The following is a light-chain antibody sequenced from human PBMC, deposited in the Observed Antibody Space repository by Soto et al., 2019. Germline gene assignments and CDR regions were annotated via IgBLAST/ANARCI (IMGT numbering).Light chain of an antibody. CDR2: GAS. CDR3: QQYGSAPRT. J-gene: IGKJ1*01. Sequence: EIVLTQSPGTLSLSPGERATLSCRPSQSVSNTNLAWYQQKPGQAPRLLIYGASSRATGIPDRFSGSGSGPDFTLTISRLEPEDFAVYYCQQYGSAPRTFGQGTKVEIK. CDR1: QSVSNTN. V-gene: IGKV3-20*01.